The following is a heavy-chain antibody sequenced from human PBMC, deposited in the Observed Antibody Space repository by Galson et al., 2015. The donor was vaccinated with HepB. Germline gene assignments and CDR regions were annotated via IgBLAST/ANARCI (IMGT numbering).Heavy chain of an antibody. CDR3: ARDRRLVGARVGEYYYYGMDV. CDR2: ISAYNGNT. Sequence: SVKVSCKASGYTFTSYGISWVRQAPGQGLEWMGWISAYNGNTNYAQKLQGRVTMTTDTSTSTAYMELRSLRSDDTAVYYCARDRRLVGARVGEYYYYGMDVWGQGTTVTVSS. D-gene: IGHD1-26*01. J-gene: IGHJ6*02. V-gene: IGHV1-18*04. CDR1: GYTFTSYG.